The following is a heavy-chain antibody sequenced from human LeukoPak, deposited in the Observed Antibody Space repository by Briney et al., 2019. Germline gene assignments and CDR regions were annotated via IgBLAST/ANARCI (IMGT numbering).Heavy chain of an antibody. D-gene: IGHD5-18*01. CDR3: EGTAEGQYSIFDY. Sequence: SETLSLTCTVPGGSISSGGYYWSWIRQHPGKGLEWIGYIYYSGSTYYNPSLKSRVTISVDTSKNQFSLKLSSVTAADTAVYYCEGTAEGQYSIFDYWGQGTLVTVSS. CDR2: IYYSGST. V-gene: IGHV4-31*03. CDR1: GGSISSGGYY. J-gene: IGHJ4*02.